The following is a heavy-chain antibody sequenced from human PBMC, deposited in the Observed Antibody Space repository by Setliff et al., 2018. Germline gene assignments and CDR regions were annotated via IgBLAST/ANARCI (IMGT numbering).Heavy chain of an antibody. V-gene: IGHV5-51*01. D-gene: IGHD6-13*01. J-gene: IGHJ4*02. CDR3: ARALASAGTVYFDY. Sequence: GESLKISCKGSGNSFTNYWIGWVRQMPGKGLEWMGIIYPGDSDTRYSPSFEGQVTISVDKSISTVYLHWSSLKASDTAMYYCARALASAGTVYFDYWGQGTLVTVSS. CDR1: GNSFTNYW. CDR2: IYPGDSDT.